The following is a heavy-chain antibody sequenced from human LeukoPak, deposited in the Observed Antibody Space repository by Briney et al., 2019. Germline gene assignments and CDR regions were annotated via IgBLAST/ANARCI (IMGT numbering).Heavy chain of an antibody. CDR1: GFTFSSYG. J-gene: IGHJ4*02. CDR3: ANLGHDYSNSPAFY. D-gene: IGHD4-11*01. Sequence: GSLRLSCAASGFTFSSYGMHWVRQAPGKGLEWVAFIRYDGSNKYYADSVKGRFTISRDNSKNTLYLQMNSLRAEDTAVYYCANLGHDYSNSPAFYWGQGTLVTVSS. CDR2: IRYDGSNK. V-gene: IGHV3-30*02.